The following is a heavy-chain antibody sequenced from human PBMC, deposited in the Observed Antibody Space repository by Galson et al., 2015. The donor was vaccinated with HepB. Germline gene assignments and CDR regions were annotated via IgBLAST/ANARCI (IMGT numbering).Heavy chain of an antibody. J-gene: IGHJ4*02. CDR1: GGTFSSYT. CDR2: IIPILGIA. V-gene: IGHV1-69*02. D-gene: IGHD3-22*01. Sequence: SVKVSCKACGGTFSSYTISWVRQAPGQGLEWMGRIIPILGIANYAQKFQGRVTITADKSTSTAYMELSSLRSEDTAVYYCARVRYYYDSSGYYGTFDYWGQGTLVTVSS. CDR3: ARVRYYYDSSGYYGTFDY.